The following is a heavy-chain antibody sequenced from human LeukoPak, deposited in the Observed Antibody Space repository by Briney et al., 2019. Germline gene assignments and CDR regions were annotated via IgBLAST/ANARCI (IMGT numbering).Heavy chain of an antibody. CDR3: ARDKLTNYDFWSGYDY. D-gene: IGHD3-3*01. CDR1: GGTFSSYA. V-gene: IGHV1-69*13. Sequence: SVKVSCKASGGTFSSYAISWVRQAPGQGLEWMGGIIPIFGTANYAQKFRGRVTITADESTSTAYMELSSLRSEDTAVYYCARDKLTNYDFWSGYDYWGQGTLVTVSS. CDR2: IIPIFGTA. J-gene: IGHJ4*02.